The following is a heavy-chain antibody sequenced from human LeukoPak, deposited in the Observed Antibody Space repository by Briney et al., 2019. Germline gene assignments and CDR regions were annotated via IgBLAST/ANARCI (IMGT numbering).Heavy chain of an antibody. V-gene: IGHV4-28*05. Sequence: PSETLSLTCTVSGDSITTNSYYWAWIRQPPGKGLEWIGYIYYSGSIYYNPSLKSRVTMSVDTSKNQFSLKLSSVTAVDTAVYYCARSIAVAGTSNWYFDLWGRGTLVTVSS. D-gene: IGHD6-19*01. CDR2: IYYSGSI. CDR3: ARSIAVAGTSNWYFDL. CDR1: GDSITTNSYY. J-gene: IGHJ2*01.